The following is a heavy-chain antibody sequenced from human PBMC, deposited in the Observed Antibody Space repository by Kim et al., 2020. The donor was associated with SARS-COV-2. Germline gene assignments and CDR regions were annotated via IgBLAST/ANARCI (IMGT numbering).Heavy chain of an antibody. CDR3: ARGSHCSSTSCYLDY. V-gene: IGHV4-34*01. Sequence: SETLSLTCAVYGGSFSGYYWSWIRQPPGKGLEWIGEINHSGSTNYNPSLKSRVTISVDTSKNQFSLKLSSVTAADTAVYYCARGSHCSSTSCYLDYWGQG. D-gene: IGHD2-2*01. J-gene: IGHJ4*02. CDR2: INHSGST. CDR1: GGSFSGYY.